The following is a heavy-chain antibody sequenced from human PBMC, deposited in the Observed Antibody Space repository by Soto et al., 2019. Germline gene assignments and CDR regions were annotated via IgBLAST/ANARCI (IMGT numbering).Heavy chain of an antibody. J-gene: IGHJ5*02. V-gene: IGHV4-30-4*01. Sequence: SETLSLTCTVSGGSISSGDYYWSWIRQPPGKGLEWIGYIYYSGSTYYNPSLKSRVTISVNTSKNQFSLKLSSVTAADTAVYYCARTVRECPNWFDPWGQGTLVTFSS. CDR2: IYYSGST. CDR1: GGSISSGDYY. D-gene: IGHD3-10*01. CDR3: ARTVRECPNWFDP.